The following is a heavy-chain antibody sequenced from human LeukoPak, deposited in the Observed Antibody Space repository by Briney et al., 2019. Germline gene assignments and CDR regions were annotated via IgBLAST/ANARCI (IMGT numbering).Heavy chain of an antibody. CDR3: AKDSNGSGYYLYYFDY. V-gene: IGHV3-23*01. J-gene: IGHJ4*02. CDR1: GFTFSSCA. Sequence: GGSLRLSCAASGFTFSSCAMSWVRQAPGKGLEWVSAISGSGGSTYYADSVKGRFTISRDNSKNTLYLQMNSLRAEDTAVYYCAKDSNGSGYYLYYFDYWGQGTLVTVSS. D-gene: IGHD3-22*01. CDR2: ISGSGGST.